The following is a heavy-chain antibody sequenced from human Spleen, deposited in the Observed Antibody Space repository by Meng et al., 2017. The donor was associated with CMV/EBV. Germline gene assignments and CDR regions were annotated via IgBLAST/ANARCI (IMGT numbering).Heavy chain of an antibody. J-gene: IGHJ3*02. Sequence: GESLKISCAASGFTVTDYYMNWFRQPPGKGLEWVSYISKGGTTIYYADSVKGRFTISRDNAKNSLYLQMDSLRAEDTAVYYCAKDRGGIIVVTGAFDIWGKGTMVTVSS. CDR2: ISKGGTTI. CDR1: GFTVTDYY. V-gene: IGHV3-11*01. CDR3: AKDRGGIIVVTGAFDI. D-gene: IGHD3-22*01.